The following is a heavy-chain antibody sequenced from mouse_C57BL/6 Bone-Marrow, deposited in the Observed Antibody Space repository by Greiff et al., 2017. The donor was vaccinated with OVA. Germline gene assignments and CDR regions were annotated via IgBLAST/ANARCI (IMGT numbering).Heavy chain of an antibody. V-gene: IGHV3-6*01. Sequence: EVKLMESGPGLVKPSQSLSLTCSVTGYSITSGYYWNWIRQFPGNKLEWMGYISYDGSNNYNPSLKNRISITRDTSKNQFFLKLNSVTTEDTATYYCAREGYYGSSAFDYWGQGTTLTVSS. CDR2: ISYDGSN. CDR1: GYSITSGYY. CDR3: AREGYYGSSAFDY. J-gene: IGHJ2*01. D-gene: IGHD1-1*01.